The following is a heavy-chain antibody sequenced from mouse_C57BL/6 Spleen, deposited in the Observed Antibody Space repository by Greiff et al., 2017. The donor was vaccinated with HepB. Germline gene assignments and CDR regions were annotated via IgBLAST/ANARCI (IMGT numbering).Heavy chain of an antibody. J-gene: IGHJ2*01. D-gene: IGHD4-1*01. CDR3: AVNWGMLDY. CDR1: GYTFTSYW. CDR2: IDPSDSYT. Sequence: VQLQQSGAELVMPGASVKLSCKASGYTFTSYWMHWVKQRPGQGLEWIGEIDPSDSYTKYNQKFKGKSTLTVDKSSSTAYMQLSSLTSEDSAVYYGAVNWGMLDYWGQGTTLTVSS. V-gene: IGHV1-69*01.